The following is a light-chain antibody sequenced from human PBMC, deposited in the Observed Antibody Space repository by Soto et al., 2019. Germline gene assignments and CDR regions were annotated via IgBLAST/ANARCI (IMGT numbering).Light chain of an antibody. CDR3: QKYNSAPRT. V-gene: IGKV1-27*01. CDR2: AAS. Sequence: DIQMTQSPSSLSASVRDRVTITCRASQDINNYLAWYQVQPGKGPKLLIYAASTLQSGVPSRFSGSGSGTDFTLTISSLQPEDVATYFCQKYNSAPRTFGQGTRVEI. CDR1: QDINNY. J-gene: IGKJ1*01.